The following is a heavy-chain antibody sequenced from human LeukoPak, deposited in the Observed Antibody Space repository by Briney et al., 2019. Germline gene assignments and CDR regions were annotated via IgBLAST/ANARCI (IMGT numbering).Heavy chain of an antibody. V-gene: IGHV3-48*04. J-gene: IGHJ4*02. CDR3: ARDLDLDDY. Sequence: GGSLRLSCAASGFTFSSYSVSWVRQAPGKGLEWVSYISSSSSTTYYADSVKGRFTISRDNAKNSLYLQMNSLRAEDTAVYYCARDLDLDDYWGQGTLVTVSS. CDR2: ISSSSSTT. CDR1: GFTFSSYS.